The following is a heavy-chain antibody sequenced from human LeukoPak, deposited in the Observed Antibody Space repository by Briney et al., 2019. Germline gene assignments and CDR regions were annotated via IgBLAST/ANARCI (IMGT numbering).Heavy chain of an antibody. CDR2: INHSGST. J-gene: IGHJ4*02. D-gene: IGHD2-15*01. CDR3: ARGGGYCSGGSCSELDY. CDR1: GGSFCGYY. V-gene: IGHV4-34*01. Sequence: PSQTLSLTCAVSGGSFCGYYGSWIRQPPGKPLGPMGEINHSGSTNYNTSLKSRVTISVDTSKNPFSLELSSVAAADTAVYYCARGGGYCSGGSCSELDYWGQGTLVSVSS.